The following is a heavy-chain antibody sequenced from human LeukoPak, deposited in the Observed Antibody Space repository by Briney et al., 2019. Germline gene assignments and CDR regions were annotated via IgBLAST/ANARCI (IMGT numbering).Heavy chain of an antibody. CDR3: ARSAYSSGWYPRAWFDP. Sequence: SETLSLTCAVYGGSFSGYYWSWIRQPPGKGLEWIGEINHSGSTNYNPSLKSRVTISVDTSKNQFSLKLSSVTAADTAVYYCARSAYSSGWYPRAWFDPWGQGTLVTVSS. D-gene: IGHD6-19*01. CDR2: INHSGST. CDR1: GGSFSGYY. V-gene: IGHV4-34*01. J-gene: IGHJ5*02.